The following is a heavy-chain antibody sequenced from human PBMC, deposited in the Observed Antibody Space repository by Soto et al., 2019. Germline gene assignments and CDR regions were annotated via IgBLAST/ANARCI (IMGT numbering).Heavy chain of an antibody. CDR3: AKIRFLEWLSNYYMDV. Sequence: GSLRLSCAASGFTFSDYYMSWIRQAPGKGLEWVSYISSSGSTIYYADSVKGRFTISRDNAKNSLYLQMNSLRAEDTAVYYCAKIRFLEWLSNYYMDVWGKGTTVTVSS. J-gene: IGHJ6*03. CDR2: ISSSGSTI. V-gene: IGHV3-11*01. CDR1: GFTFSDYY. D-gene: IGHD3-3*01.